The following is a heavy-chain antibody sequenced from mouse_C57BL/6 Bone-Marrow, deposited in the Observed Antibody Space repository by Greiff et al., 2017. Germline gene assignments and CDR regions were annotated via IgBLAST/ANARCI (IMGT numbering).Heavy chain of an antibody. CDR1: GYTFTDYN. Sequence: EVQLQQSGPELVKPGASVKMSCKASGYTFTDYNMHWVKQSHGQSLEWIGYINPNNGGTSYNQKFKGKDTLTVNKSSSTAYMELRSLTSEDSAVYYCATYDYDGFAYWGQGTLVTVSA. J-gene: IGHJ3*01. D-gene: IGHD2-4*01. CDR2: INPNNGGT. V-gene: IGHV1-22*01. CDR3: ATYDYDGFAY.